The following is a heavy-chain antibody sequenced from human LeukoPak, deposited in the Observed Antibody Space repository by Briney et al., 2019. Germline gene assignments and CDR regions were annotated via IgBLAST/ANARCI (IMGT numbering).Heavy chain of an antibody. J-gene: IGHJ5*01. Sequence: GGSLRLSCAASGFSFSSYSINWVRQAPGKGLEWVSSISGGSSFISYADSVKGRFIISRDNAKNSLSLQMNRLRVEDTAVYYCAREDYGSGSYLNWFDSWGQGTLVTVSS. CDR1: GFSFSSYS. CDR2: ISGGSSFI. V-gene: IGHV3-21*01. D-gene: IGHD3-10*01. CDR3: AREDYGSGSYLNWFDS.